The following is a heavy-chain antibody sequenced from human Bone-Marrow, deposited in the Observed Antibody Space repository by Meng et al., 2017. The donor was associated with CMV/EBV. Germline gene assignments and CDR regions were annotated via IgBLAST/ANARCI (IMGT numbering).Heavy chain of an antibody. V-gene: IGHV1-2*02. CDR2: INPNSGGT. D-gene: IGHD3-3*01. Sequence: ASVKVSCKASGYTFTGYYMHWVRQAPGQGLEWMGWINPNSGGTNYAQKFQGRVTMTRDTSISTAYMELSRLRSDDTAVYYCARINDFWSGYFFDYWGQGTLVTVSS. CDR1: GYTFTGYY. J-gene: IGHJ4*02. CDR3: ARINDFWSGYFFDY.